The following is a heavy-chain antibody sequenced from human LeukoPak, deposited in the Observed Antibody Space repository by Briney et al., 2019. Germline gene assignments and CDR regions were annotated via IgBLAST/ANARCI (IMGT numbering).Heavy chain of an antibody. CDR3: ARYGDYYYYYMDV. Sequence: SETLSLTCTVSGGSISSYYWSWIRQPPGKGLEWIGEINHSGSTNYNPSLKSRVTISIDTSKNQFSLKLSSVTAADTAVYYCARYGDYYYYYMDVWGKGTTVTISS. CDR1: GGSISSYY. D-gene: IGHD4-17*01. V-gene: IGHV4-34*01. CDR2: INHSGST. J-gene: IGHJ6*03.